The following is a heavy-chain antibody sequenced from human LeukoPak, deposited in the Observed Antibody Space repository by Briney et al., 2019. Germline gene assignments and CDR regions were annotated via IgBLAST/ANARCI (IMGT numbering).Heavy chain of an antibody. J-gene: IGHJ2*01. CDR1: GASISRSS. CDR2: MFYGGDT. Sequence: SETLSLTCTVSGASISRSSWSWIRQPPGKGLEWIAYMFYGGDTNHNPSLKSRVNMSVDMSKNQFSLRLTSVTAADTAVYYCAGHKVHDFGGSDWYFDLWGRGTLVTVSS. CDR3: AGHKVHDFGGSDWYFDL. V-gene: IGHV4-59*08. D-gene: IGHD4-23*01.